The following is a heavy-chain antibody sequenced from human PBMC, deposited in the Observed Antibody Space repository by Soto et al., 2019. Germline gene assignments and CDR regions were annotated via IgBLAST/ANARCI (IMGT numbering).Heavy chain of an antibody. Sequence: QVQLVQSGAEVKKPGASVKVSCKASGYTFTSYGISWVRQAPGQGLELMGCISAYNGNTNYAQKFQGRVTMTRDTSISTAYMELSRLRSEDTAVYYCARAEDSYYYAWGQGTMVTVSS. J-gene: IGHJ3*01. V-gene: IGHV1-18*01. CDR3: ARAEDSYYYA. D-gene: IGHD3-22*01. CDR2: ISAYNGNT. CDR1: GYTFTSYG.